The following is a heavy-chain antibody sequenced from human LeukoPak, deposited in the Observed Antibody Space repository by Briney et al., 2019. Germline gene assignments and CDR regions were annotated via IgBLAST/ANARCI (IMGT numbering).Heavy chain of an antibody. CDR1: GGTFSSYA. Sequence: VASVKVSCKASGGTFSSYAISWVRQAPGQGLEWMGGIIPIFGTANYAQKFQGRVTITADESTSTAYMELSSLRSEDTAVYYCARWSGSVTARNYYYYMDVWGEGTTVTVSS. CDR2: IIPIFGTA. CDR3: ARWSGSVTARNYYYYMDV. J-gene: IGHJ6*03. V-gene: IGHV1-69*13. D-gene: IGHD6-6*01.